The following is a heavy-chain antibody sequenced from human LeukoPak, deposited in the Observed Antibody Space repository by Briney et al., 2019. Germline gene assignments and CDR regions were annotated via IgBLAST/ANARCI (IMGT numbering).Heavy chain of an antibody. Sequence: PGGSLRLSCAASGFTFSSYSMNWVRQAPGKGLEWVSSISSSSSYIYYADSAKGRFTISRDNAKNSLYLQMNSLRAEDTAVYYCARDEVATISLDYWGQGTLVTVSS. CDR2: ISSSSSYI. D-gene: IGHD5-12*01. J-gene: IGHJ4*02. CDR3: ARDEVATISLDY. CDR1: GFTFSSYS. V-gene: IGHV3-21*01.